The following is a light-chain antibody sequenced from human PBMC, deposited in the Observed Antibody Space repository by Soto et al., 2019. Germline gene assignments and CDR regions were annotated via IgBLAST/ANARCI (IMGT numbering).Light chain of an antibody. V-gene: IGLV1-44*01. CDR2: SNN. J-gene: IGLJ3*02. Sequence: QAVLTQPPSASGTPGQRVTISCSGSSSNIGSNTVNWYQQLPGTATKLLIYSNNQRPSGVPDRFSGSKSGTSASLAISGLQSEEEADYYCAAWDDSLNGWVFGGGTKLTV. CDR1: SSNIGSNT. CDR3: AAWDDSLNGWV.